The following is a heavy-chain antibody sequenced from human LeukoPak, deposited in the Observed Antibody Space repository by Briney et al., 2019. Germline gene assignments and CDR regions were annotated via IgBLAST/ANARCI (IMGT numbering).Heavy chain of an antibody. CDR2: IIPIFGTA. V-gene: IGHV1-69*05. CDR1: GYTFTSYY. J-gene: IGHJ4*02. CDR3: ARDSPCTYDSSGYYYV. Sequence: ASVKVSCKASGYTFTSYYMHWVRQAPGQGLEWMGGIIPIFGTANYAQKFQGRVTITTDESTSTAYMELSSLRSEDTAVYYCARDSPCTYDSSGYYYVWGQGTLVTVSS. D-gene: IGHD3-22*01.